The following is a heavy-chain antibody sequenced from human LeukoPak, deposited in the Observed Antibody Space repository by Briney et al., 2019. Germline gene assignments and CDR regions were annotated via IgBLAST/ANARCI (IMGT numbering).Heavy chain of an antibody. D-gene: IGHD6-13*01. CDR3: AREGQQLGTQDFDY. J-gene: IGHJ4*02. V-gene: IGHV1-3*01. Sequence: ASVKVSCKASGYTFTSYAMHWVRQAPGQRLEWMGWINAGNGNTKYSQKFQGRVTITRDTSASTAYMELSSLRSEDTAVYYYAREGQQLGTQDFDYWGQGTLVTVSS. CDR2: INAGNGNT. CDR1: GYTFTSYA.